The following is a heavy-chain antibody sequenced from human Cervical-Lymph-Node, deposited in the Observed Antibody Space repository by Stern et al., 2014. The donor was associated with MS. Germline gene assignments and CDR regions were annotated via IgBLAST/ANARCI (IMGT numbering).Heavy chain of an antibody. CDR1: GFIFTNYY. CDR2: INPRGGST. D-gene: IGHD3-3*01. Sequence: QLVQSGTEVKKPGASVKVSCKTSGFIFTNYYIHWVRQAPGQGLEWMGIINPRGGSTDYVQKFQGRITVNRDPSTNTVYMQLSSLRSDDTAVYYCARYYDGYDGGLDYWGQGALVIVSS. J-gene: IGHJ4*02. CDR3: ARYYDGYDGGLDY. V-gene: IGHV1-46*03.